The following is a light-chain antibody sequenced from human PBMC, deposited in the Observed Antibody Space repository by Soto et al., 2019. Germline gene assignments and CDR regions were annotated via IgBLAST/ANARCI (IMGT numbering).Light chain of an antibody. CDR2: DVT. V-gene: IGLV2-14*01. Sequence: QSALTQPASVSGSPGQSITMSCTGASSDIDGYDYVSWYQHHPGEAPKLLIYDVTNRPSGVSHRFSASKSGNTASLTISGLQAEDEADYYCLSYTSRNTVVFGGGTKLTVL. CDR3: LSYTSRNTVV. J-gene: IGLJ2*01. CDR1: SSDIDGYDY.